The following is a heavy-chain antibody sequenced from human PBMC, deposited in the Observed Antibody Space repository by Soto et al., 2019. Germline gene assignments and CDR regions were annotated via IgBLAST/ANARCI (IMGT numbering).Heavy chain of an antibody. CDR3: ARDGVTGTGFDP. V-gene: IGHV4-61*01. J-gene: IGHJ5*02. CDR1: GASVSSGSHY. Sequence: ETLSLTCSVSGASVSSGSHYWSWIRQSPGKGLEWIGFIYYSGSTNYNPSLKSRVTISVDTSKNQFSLKLSSVTAADTAVYYCARDGVTGTGFDPWGQGALVTVSS. CDR2: IYYSGST. D-gene: IGHD1-20*01.